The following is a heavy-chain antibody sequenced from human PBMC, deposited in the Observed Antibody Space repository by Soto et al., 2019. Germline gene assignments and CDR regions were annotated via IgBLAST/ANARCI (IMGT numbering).Heavy chain of an antibody. V-gene: IGHV4-31*03. CDR3: ARGYYDSSGYYYFDY. CDR2: IYYSGST. D-gene: IGHD3-22*01. Sequence: QVQLQESGPGLVKPSQTLSLTCTVSGGSISSGGYYWSWIRQHQGKGLEWIGYIYYSGSTYYNPSLKSRVTISVDTSKNQFSLKLSSVTAADTAVYYCARGYYDSSGYYYFDYWGQGTLVTVSS. CDR1: GGSISSGGYY. J-gene: IGHJ4*02.